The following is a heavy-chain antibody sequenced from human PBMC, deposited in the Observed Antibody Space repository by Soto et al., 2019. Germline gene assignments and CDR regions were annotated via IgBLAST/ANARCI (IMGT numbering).Heavy chain of an antibody. CDR2: MNPNSGNT. Sequence: QVQLVQSGAEVKKPGASVKVSCKTSGYTFTSYDINWVRQATGQGLEWMGWMNPNSGNTGYAQKFQGRVTMTRNTSISTSYMELSSLGSEDTAVYYXARGEKXRLSDALDIWGQGTVVTVSS. J-gene: IGHJ3*02. V-gene: IGHV1-8*01. CDR3: ARGEKXRLSDALDI. CDR1: GYTFTSYD.